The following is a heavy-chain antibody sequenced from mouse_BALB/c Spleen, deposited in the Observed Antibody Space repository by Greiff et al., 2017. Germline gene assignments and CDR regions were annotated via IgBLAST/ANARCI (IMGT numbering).Heavy chain of an antibody. D-gene: IGHD2-4*01. CDR2: IDPENGDT. V-gene: IGHV14-4*02. CDR3: SAGGMGLRDY. J-gene: IGHJ2*01. CDR1: GFNIKDYY. Sequence: VQLKQSGAELVRSGASVKLSCTASGFNIKDYYMHWVKQRPEQGLEWIGWIDPENGDTEYAPKFQGKATMTADTSSNTAYLQLSSLTSEDTAVYYCSAGGMGLRDYWGQGTTLTVSS.